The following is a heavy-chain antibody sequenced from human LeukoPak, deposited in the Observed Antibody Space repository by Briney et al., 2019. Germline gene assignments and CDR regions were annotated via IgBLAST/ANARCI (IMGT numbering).Heavy chain of an antibody. D-gene: IGHD1-1*01. CDR2: ISSTSNTI. Sequence: GGSLRLSCAASGFTFSTYSMNWVRQAPGKGLEWVSYISSTSNTIYYADSVKGRFTISRDNAKNSLYLQMNSLRPEDTAVYCARDSTGTVFDLWGQGTLVTVSS. CDR1: GFTFSTYS. J-gene: IGHJ4*02. CDR3: ARDSTGTVFDL. V-gene: IGHV3-48*01.